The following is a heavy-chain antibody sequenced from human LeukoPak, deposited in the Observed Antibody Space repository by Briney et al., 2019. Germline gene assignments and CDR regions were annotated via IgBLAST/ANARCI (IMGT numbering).Heavy chain of an antibody. CDR2: INPSSGST. V-gene: IGHV1-46*01. Sequence: ASVKVSCKASGYTFTNYFIYWVRQAPGRGLEWMGIINPSSGSTSYPQKFQGRVTMTRDTSTSTVYMELSSLRSEDTAVYYCARARPGYSYALWGQGTLVTVSS. CDR3: ARARPGYSYAL. J-gene: IGHJ4*02. D-gene: IGHD5-18*01. CDR1: GYTFTNYF.